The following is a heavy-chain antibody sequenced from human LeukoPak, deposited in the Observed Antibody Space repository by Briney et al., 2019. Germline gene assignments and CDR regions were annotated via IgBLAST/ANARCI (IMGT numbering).Heavy chain of an antibody. V-gene: IGHV3-30*04. CDR1: GFTFSSYA. D-gene: IGHD2-2*01. Sequence: GGSLRLSCAASGFTFSSYAMHWVRRAPGKGLEWVAVISYDGSNKYYADSVKGRFTISRDNSKNTLYLQMNSLRAEDTAVYYCARGGGYCSSTSCYPNWFDPWGQGTLVTVSS. CDR3: ARGGGYCSSTSCYPNWFDP. CDR2: ISYDGSNK. J-gene: IGHJ5*02.